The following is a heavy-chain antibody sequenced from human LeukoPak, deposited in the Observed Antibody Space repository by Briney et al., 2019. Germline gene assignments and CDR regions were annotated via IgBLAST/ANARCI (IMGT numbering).Heavy chain of an antibody. J-gene: IGHJ4*02. CDR3: PKVPSSVVNDY. CDR2: ISGSGGNT. D-gene: IGHD2-15*01. CDR1: GFTFSSYA. V-gene: IGHV3-23*01. Sequence: GGSLRLSCAASGFTFSSYAMTWVRQAPGKGLEWVSAISGSGGNTYYADSVKGRFTISRDNSMNTLYLQMQSLRAEDTAVYYCPKVPSSVVNDYWGQGTLVTVYS.